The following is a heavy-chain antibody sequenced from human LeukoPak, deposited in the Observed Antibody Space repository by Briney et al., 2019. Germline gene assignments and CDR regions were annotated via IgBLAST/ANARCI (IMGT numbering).Heavy chain of an antibody. CDR3: AASMVRGVITKTYYFDY. CDR2: INHSGST. V-gene: IGHV4-34*01. Sequence: SETLSLTCAVYGGSFSGYYWSWLRQPPGKGLEWIGEINHSGSTNYNPSLKSRVTISVDTSKNQFSLKLSSVTAADTAVYYCAASMVRGVITKTYYFDYWGQGTLVTVSS. CDR1: GGSFSGYY. J-gene: IGHJ4*02. D-gene: IGHD3-10*01.